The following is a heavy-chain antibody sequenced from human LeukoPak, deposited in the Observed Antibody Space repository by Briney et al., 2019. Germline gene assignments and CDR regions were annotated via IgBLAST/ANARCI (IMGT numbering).Heavy chain of an antibody. D-gene: IGHD1-26*01. V-gene: IGHV3-23*01. Sequence: GGSLRLSCAASGFTFSSYAMSWVRQAPEKGLEWVSAIGASGGPTFYSDSVRGRFTISRDNSKNTLYLQLNSLRAKDTAVYYCATLARFSGSYHGVDYWGQGTLVTVSS. CDR1: GFTFSSYA. CDR3: ATLARFSGSYHGVDY. CDR2: IGASGGPT. J-gene: IGHJ4*02.